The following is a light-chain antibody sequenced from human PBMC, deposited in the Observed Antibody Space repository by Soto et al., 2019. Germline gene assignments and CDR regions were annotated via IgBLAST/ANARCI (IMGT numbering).Light chain of an antibody. CDR3: ATWDDSLNGPV. CDR1: SSNIGSNT. V-gene: IGLV1-44*01. J-gene: IGLJ3*02. CDR2: SDN. Sequence: QPVLTQSPSASGTPGQRVTISCSGSSSNIGSNTVNWYQQLPGTAPKLLIYSDNQRPSGVPDRFSGSKSGTSASLAISGLQSDDEADYYCATWDDSLNGPVFGGGTKLTVL.